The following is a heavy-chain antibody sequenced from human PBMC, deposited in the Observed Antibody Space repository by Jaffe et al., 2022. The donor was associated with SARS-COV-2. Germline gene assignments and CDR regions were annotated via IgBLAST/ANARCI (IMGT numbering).Heavy chain of an antibody. V-gene: IGHV3-23*01. J-gene: IGHJ6*02. CDR2: ISNNGGYT. CDR1: GFTFGGSA. Sequence: EVQLLDSGGGLVQPGGSLRLSCAASGFTFGGSAMSWVRQAPGKGLEWVSTISNNGGYTYYADSVKGRFTISRDNSRNTLYLQMNSLRAEDTAVYYCAKVSDFHFYNMDVWGQGTTVTVSS. CDR3: AKVSDFHFYNMDV.